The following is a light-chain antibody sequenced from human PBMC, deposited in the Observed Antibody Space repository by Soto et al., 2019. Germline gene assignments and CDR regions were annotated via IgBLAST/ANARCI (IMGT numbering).Light chain of an antibody. CDR2: GAS. CDR1: QSVSNN. V-gene: IGKV3-15*01. CDR3: QQYNKWPLT. Sequence: EIXXAQXXASLSVSPGEKATVPCRTSQSVSNNLAWYQQKPGQAPRLLIYGASSRATGIPARFSGSGSGTEFTLTISSLQSEDFAVYYCQQYNKWPLTFGGGTKVDIK. J-gene: IGKJ4*01.